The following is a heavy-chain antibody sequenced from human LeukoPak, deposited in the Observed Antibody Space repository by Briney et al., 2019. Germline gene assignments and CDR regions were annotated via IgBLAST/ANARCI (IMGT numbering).Heavy chain of an antibody. V-gene: IGHV3-33*06. J-gene: IGHJ4*02. CDR3: AKDLGIAGY. D-gene: IGHD6-13*01. CDR2: IWYDGSNK. CDR1: VFTFSSYG. Sequence: GRSLRLSCAPSVFTFSSYGMHWVRQAPGEGLEWVAVIWYDGSNKYYADSVKGRFTISRDNSKNTLYLQMNSLRAEDTAVYYCAKDLGIAGYWGQGTLVTVSS.